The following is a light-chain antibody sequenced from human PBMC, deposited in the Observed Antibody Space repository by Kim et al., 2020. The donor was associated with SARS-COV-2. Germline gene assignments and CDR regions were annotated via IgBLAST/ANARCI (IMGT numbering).Light chain of an antibody. J-gene: IGKJ4*01. CDR1: QSISNK. CDR2: AAS. Sequence: VSPGQRATLSCRAGQSISNKLAWYQQKTGQAPKLVIFAASTRASGIPARFSGSGSGTDFTLTISSLQSEDFAVYYCQQYKVWPLTFGGGTKVDIK. CDR3: QQYKVWPLT. V-gene: IGKV3-15*01.